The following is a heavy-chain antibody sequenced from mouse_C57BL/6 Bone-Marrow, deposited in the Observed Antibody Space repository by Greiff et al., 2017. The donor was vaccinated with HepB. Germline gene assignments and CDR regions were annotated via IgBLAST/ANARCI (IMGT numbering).Heavy chain of an antibody. D-gene: IGHD2-1*01. CDR1: GYTFTSYW. V-gene: IGHV1-69*01. CDR2: IDPSDSYT. CDR3: ARRALLRGWFAY. Sequence: QVQLQQPGAELVMPGASVKLSCKASGYTFTSYWMHWVKQRPGQGLEWIGEIDPSDSYTNYNQKFKGKSTLTVDKSSSTAYMQLSSLTSEDSAVYYCARRALLRGWFAYWGQGTLATVSA. J-gene: IGHJ3*01.